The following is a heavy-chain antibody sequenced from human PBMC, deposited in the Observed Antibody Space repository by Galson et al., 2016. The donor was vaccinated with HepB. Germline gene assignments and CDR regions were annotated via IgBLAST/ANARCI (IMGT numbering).Heavy chain of an antibody. V-gene: IGHV3-49*04. Sequence: SLRLSCAASGFTFSMYWMSWVRQAPGKGLEWVGFIRSKAYGGTTEYAASVKGRFTISRDDSKSIAYLQMNSLKTEDTAVYYCTRETYYYDSSWLREYWGQGTLVTVSS. CDR3: TRETYYYDSSWLREY. CDR1: GFTFSMYW. D-gene: IGHD3-22*01. CDR2: IRSKAYGGTT. J-gene: IGHJ4*02.